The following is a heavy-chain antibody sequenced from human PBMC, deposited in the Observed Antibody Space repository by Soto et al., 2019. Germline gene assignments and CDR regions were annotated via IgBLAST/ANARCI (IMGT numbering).Heavy chain of an antibody. CDR1: GYTFTSYY. Sequence: ASVKVSCKASGYTFTSYYMHWVRQAPGQGLEWMGIINPSGGSTSYAQKFQGRVTMTRDTSTSTVYMELSSLRSEDTAVYYCASRILWFGEFLNDYHYGMDVWGQGTTVTVSS. CDR2: INPSGGST. V-gene: IGHV1-46*03. D-gene: IGHD3-10*01. CDR3: ASRILWFGEFLNDYHYGMDV. J-gene: IGHJ6*02.